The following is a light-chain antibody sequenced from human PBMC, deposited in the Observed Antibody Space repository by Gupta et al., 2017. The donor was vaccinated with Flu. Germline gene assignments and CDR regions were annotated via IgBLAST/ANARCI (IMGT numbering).Light chain of an antibody. J-gene: IGKJ1*01. CDR3: QQYTNWT. V-gene: IGKV1-5*03. CDR1: QSINNW. CDR2: KAS. Sequence: DIQMTQSPSTLSASVGDRVTITCRASQSINNWLAWYQQKPGKAPKVLIYKASSLESGVQSRFSGSGSGTEFTLTSRRLQSDDFETYYCQQYTNWTFGQGTKVEIK.